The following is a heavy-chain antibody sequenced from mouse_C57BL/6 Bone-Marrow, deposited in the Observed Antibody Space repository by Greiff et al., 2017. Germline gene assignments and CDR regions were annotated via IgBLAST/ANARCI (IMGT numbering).Heavy chain of an antibody. Sequence: QVQLQQSGAELVRPGASVTMSCKASGYTFTDYDMHWVKQTPVNGLEWIGAIDPETGGTAYNQKFKGKAILTADKSSSTAYMELRSLTSEDSAVYYCTRSAYYYGSIYDARDYWGQGTSVTVSS. D-gene: IGHD1-1*01. V-gene: IGHV1-15*01. J-gene: IGHJ4*01. CDR3: TRSAYYYGSIYDARDY. CDR1: GYTFTDYD. CDR2: IDPETGGT.